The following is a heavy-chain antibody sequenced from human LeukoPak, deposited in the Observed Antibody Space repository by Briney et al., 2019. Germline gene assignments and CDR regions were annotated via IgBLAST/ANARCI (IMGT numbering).Heavy chain of an antibody. J-gene: IGHJ6*03. Sequence: GGSLRLSCAASEFTFSSYWMSWVRQAPGKGLEWVANIKQDGREKYYVDSVRGRFTISRDNAKNSLYLQMNSLRAEDTAVYYCARDLGPGQYYYYYIDVWGKGTTVTVSS. CDR1: EFTFSSYW. CDR2: IKQDGREK. D-gene: IGHD3-16*01. V-gene: IGHV3-7*01. CDR3: ARDLGPGQYYYYYIDV.